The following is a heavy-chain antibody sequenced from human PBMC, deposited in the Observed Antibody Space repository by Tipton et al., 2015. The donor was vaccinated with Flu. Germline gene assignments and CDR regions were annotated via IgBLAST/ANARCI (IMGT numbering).Heavy chain of an antibody. CDR1: GFTLSNYA. J-gene: IGHJ4*02. CDR3: AKEVGYCRSTTCYKPFDY. CDR2: ISGSGAYT. V-gene: IGHV3-23*01. D-gene: IGHD2-2*02. Sequence: SLRLSCAASGFTLSNYAMSWVRQAPGKGLEWVSSISGSGAYTYYADSVKGRFTISRDNSKNTLYLQMNSLRAEDTAVYYCAKEVGYCRSTTCYKPFDYWGQGTLVTVSS.